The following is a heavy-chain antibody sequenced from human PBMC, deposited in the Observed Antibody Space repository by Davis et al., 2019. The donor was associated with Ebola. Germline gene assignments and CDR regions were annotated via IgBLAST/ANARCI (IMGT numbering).Heavy chain of an antibody. CDR3: ARGRRYSYGPPRY. Sequence: GSLRLSCTVSGGSISSSSYYWGWIRQPPGKGLEWIGSIYYSGSTYYNPSLKSRVTISVDTSKNQFSLKLSSVTAADTAVYYCARGRRYSYGPPRYWGQGTLVTFSS. CDR1: GGSISSSSYY. J-gene: IGHJ4*02. CDR2: IYYSGST. V-gene: IGHV4-39*01. D-gene: IGHD5-18*01.